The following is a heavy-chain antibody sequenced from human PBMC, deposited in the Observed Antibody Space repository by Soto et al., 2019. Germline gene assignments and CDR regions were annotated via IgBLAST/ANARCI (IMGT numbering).Heavy chain of an antibody. CDR3: ARRYGYYFDY. CDR1: YGNIRSYY. CDR2: IYYSGST. Sequence: SETLCLTCTVSYGNIRSYYWSWIRQPPGKGLEWIGYIYYSGSTNYNPSLKSRVTISVDPSKNQFSLKLTSVTAADTAMYYCARRYGYYFDYWGQGTLVTVSS. D-gene: IGHD4-17*01. V-gene: IGHV4-59*08. J-gene: IGHJ4*02.